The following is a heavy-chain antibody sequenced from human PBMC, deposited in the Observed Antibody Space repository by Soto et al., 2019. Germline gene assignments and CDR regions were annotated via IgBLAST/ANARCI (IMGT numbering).Heavy chain of an antibody. CDR2: ISAYNGQT. CDR3: ARDTRKELWAEGLNAMDV. CDR1: AYSYTSYG. Sequence: GPEVKKPGASVNVSCKASAYSYTSYGISWVRQAPGQGLEWMGWISAYNGQTNYAQKFRGRVTFTTDASTSTAFMELRSLRSDDTAMYYCARDTRKELWAEGLNAMDVWGQGTTVTV. J-gene: IGHJ6*02. D-gene: IGHD3-16*01. V-gene: IGHV1-18*01.